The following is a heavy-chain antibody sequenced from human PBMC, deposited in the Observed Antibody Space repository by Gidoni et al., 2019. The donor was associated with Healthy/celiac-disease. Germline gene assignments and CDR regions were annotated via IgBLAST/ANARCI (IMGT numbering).Heavy chain of an antibody. CDR1: GFTFSSYG. J-gene: IGHJ4*02. CDR3: ARELFYDSSGYYSPGYYFDY. Sequence: QVQLVESGGGVVQPGRSLRLSCAASGFTFSSYGMHWVRQAAGKGLERVAVIWYDGSNKYDADYVKGRLTISRDNSKNTLYLQMNSLRAEDTAVYYCARELFYDSSGYYSPGYYFDYWGQGTLVTVSS. CDR2: IWYDGSNK. D-gene: IGHD3-22*01. V-gene: IGHV3-33*01.